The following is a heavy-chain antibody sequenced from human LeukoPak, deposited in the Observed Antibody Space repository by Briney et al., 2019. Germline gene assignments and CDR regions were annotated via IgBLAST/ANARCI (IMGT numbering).Heavy chain of an antibody. CDR1: GGSISSYY. D-gene: IGHD3-9*01. CDR2: IYYSGST. J-gene: IGHJ6*03. Sequence: SETLSLTCTVSGGSISSYYWSWIRQPPGKGLEWIGYIYYSGSTNYNPSLKSRVTISVDTSKNQFSLKLSSVTAADTAVYYCARDVLNHYYYYMDVWGKGTTVTVSS. CDR3: ARDVLNHYYYYMDV. V-gene: IGHV4-59*01.